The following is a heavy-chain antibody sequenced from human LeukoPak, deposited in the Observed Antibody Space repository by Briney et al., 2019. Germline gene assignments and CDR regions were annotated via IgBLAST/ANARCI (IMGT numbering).Heavy chain of an antibody. CDR1: GYTFTSYD. CDR2: MNPNSGNT. CDR3: ARVDLLTGDYFFDY. V-gene: IGHV1-8*01. J-gene: IGHJ4*02. Sequence: WASVKVSCKASGYTFTSYDINWVRQATGQGLEWMGWMNPNSGNTGYAQKFQGRVTMTTETSTSTAYMELESLGSDETAVYYCARVDLLTGDYFFDYWGQGTLVTVSS. D-gene: IGHD3-9*01.